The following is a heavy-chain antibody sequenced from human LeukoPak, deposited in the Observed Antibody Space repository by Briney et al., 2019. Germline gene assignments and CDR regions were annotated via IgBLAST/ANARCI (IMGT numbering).Heavy chain of an antibody. V-gene: IGHV3-23*01. D-gene: IGHD3-22*01. CDR3: AKRVGDTSGYFDY. Sequence: GSLRLSCVASGFTFSSYAMSWVRQAPGKGLEWVSTISGSGGSTYYADSVKGRFTISRDNSKNTLYLQMNSLRAEDTAVYYCAKRVGDTSGYFDYWGQGTLVTVSS. CDR2: ISGSGGST. J-gene: IGHJ4*02. CDR1: GFTFSSYA.